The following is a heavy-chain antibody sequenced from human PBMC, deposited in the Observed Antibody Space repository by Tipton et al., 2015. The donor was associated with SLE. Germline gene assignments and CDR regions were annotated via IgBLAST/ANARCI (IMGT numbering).Heavy chain of an antibody. CDR3: ARKGVATMRY. V-gene: IGHV4-34*01. D-gene: IGHD5-12*01. CDR2: INHSGST. J-gene: IGHJ4*02. Sequence: TLSLTCAVSGYSISSGYYWSWIRQPPGKGLEWIGEINHSGSTNYNPSLKSRVTISVDTSKNQFSRKLSSVTAADTAVYYCARKGVATMRYWGQGILVTVSS. CDR1: GYSISSGYY.